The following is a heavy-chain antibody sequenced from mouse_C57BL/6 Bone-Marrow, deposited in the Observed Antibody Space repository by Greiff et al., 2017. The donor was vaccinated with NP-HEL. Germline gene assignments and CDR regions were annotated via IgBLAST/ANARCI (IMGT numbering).Heavy chain of an antibody. CDR1: GYTFTSYW. CDR3: ANDGYYDWYFDV. V-gene: IGHV1-50*01. Sequence: QVQLQQPGAELVKPGASVKLSCKASGYTFTSYWMQWVKQRPGQGLEWIGEIDPSDSYTNYNQKFKGKATLTVDTSSSTAYMQLSSLTSEDSAVYYCANDGYYDWYFDVWGTGTTVTVSS. CDR2: IDPSDSYT. D-gene: IGHD2-3*01. J-gene: IGHJ1*03.